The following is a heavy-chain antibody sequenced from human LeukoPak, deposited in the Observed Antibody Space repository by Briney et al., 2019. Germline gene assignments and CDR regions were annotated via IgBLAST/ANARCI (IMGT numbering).Heavy chain of an antibody. D-gene: IGHD5-12*01. V-gene: IGHV1-8*01. CDR2: MNPNSGNT. CDR3: ARVATIRLPCFDY. Sequence: ASVKVSCKASGYTFTSYDINWVRQATGQGLEWMGWMNPNSGNTGYAQKFQGRVTMTRDTSISTAYMELSRLRSDDTAVYYCARVATIRLPCFDYWGQGTLVTVSS. J-gene: IGHJ4*02. CDR1: GYTFTSYD.